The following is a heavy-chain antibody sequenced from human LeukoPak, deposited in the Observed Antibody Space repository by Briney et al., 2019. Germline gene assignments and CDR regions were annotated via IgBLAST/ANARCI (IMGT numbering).Heavy chain of an antibody. CDR2: IYHSGST. J-gene: IGHJ4*02. CDR1: GYSISSGYY. Sequence: SETLSLTCTVSGYSISSGYYWGWIRQPPGKGLEWIGSIYHSGSTYYNPSLKSRVTISVETSNNQFSLKQSSVTAADTAVYYCARVTGYMIEDYFDYWGQGTLVTVSS. D-gene: IGHD3-22*01. CDR3: ARVTGYMIEDYFDY. V-gene: IGHV4-38-2*02.